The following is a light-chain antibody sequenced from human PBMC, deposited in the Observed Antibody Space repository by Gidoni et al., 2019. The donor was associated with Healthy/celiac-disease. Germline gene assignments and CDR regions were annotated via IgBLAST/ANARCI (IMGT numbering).Light chain of an antibody. Sequence: EIVMTQSPATLSVSPGERATLSCRASQSVSSNLAWSQQKPGQAPRLLIYGASTRATGIPARFSCSGSGTEFTLTLRSLQSEDFAVYFCQQYNNWPMYTFGQGTKLEIK. CDR1: QSVSSN. V-gene: IGKV3-15*01. J-gene: IGKJ2*01. CDR2: GAS. CDR3: QQYNNWPMYT.